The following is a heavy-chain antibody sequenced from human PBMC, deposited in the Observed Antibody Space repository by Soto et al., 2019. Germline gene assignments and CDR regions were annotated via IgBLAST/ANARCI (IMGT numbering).Heavy chain of an antibody. Sequence: PGGSLRLSCAASGFTFNTYAVHWVRQAPGKGLEWVAVLSYDGNIKYYAASVKGRFTISRDNSKNTVYLQMNSLRTEDTALYYCARAGSSSWDMDVWGQGTTVTVSS. CDR2: LSYDGNIK. J-gene: IGHJ6*02. CDR3: ARAGSSSWDMDV. D-gene: IGHD6-13*01. V-gene: IGHV3-30-3*01. CDR1: GFTFNTYA.